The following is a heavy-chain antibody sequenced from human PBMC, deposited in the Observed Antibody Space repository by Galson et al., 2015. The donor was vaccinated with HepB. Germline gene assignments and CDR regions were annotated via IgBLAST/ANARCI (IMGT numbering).Heavy chain of an antibody. CDR2: IDWDDDK. D-gene: IGHD5-24*01. J-gene: IGHJ3*02. CDR3: ARIRGGYNYLAFDI. V-gene: IGHV2-70*04. Sequence: PALVKPTQTLTLTCTSSGFSLSTYGMRVSWIRQPPGKALEWLARIDWDDDKFYSTSLKTRLTISKDTSKNQVVLTMTNMDPVDTATYYCARIRGGYNYLAFDIWGQGTMVTVSS. CDR1: GFSLSTYGMR.